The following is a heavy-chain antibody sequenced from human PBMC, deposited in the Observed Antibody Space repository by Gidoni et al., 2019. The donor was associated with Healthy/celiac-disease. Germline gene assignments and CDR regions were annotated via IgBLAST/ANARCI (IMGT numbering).Heavy chain of an antibody. Sequence: EVQLVQYGAEVKKHGESLKISCKGSGYSFTSYWIGWVRQMPGKGLEWMGRIYPGDSDTRYSPSFQGQVTISADKSISTAYLQWSSLKASDTAMYYCARPTSGYDFTGPVDYWGQGTLVTVSS. CDR2: IYPGDSDT. J-gene: IGHJ4*02. D-gene: IGHD5-12*01. CDR1: GYSFTSYW. V-gene: IGHV5-51*01. CDR3: ARPTSGYDFTGPVDY.